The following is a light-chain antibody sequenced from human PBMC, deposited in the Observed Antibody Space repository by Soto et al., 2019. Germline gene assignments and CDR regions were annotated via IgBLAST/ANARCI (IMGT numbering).Light chain of an antibody. V-gene: IGKV3-15*01. Sequence: EIVMMQSPATLSVSTGERATLSCRASQSVSSNLAWYQQKPGQAPRLLIYGASTRATGIPARFSGSGSGTEFTLTISSLQSEDFAVYSGQHYNNWHTFGQETNVDIK. CDR3: QHYNNWHT. J-gene: IGKJ1*01. CDR2: GAS. CDR1: QSVSSN.